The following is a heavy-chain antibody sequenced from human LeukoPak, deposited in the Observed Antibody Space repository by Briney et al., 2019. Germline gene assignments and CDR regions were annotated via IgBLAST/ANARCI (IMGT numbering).Heavy chain of an antibody. Sequence: GGSLRLSCAASGFTFSSYGMTWVRQAPGKGLEWVSSLSGNGVGTYYADSVKGRFTISRDNSKNTLYLQMNSLRAEDTAVYYCTKFSPYGDVGYWGQGTLVTISS. CDR2: LSGNGVGT. V-gene: IGHV3-23*01. CDR1: GFTFSSYG. J-gene: IGHJ4*02. D-gene: IGHD4-17*01. CDR3: TKFSPYGDVGY.